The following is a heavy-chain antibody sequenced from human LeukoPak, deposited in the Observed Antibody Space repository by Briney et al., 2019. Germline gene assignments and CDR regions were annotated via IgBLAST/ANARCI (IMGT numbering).Heavy chain of an antibody. V-gene: IGHV4-59*01. CDR2: IYYSGST. D-gene: IGHD3-10*01. J-gene: IGHJ3*02. CDR3: AREDFEGSGTPSGAFDI. Sequence: SETLSLTCTVSGGSISSYYWSWIRQPPGKGLEWIGYIYYSGSTNYNPSLKSRVTISVDTPKNQFSLKLSSVTAADTAVYYCAREDFEGSGTPSGAFDIWGQGTKVTVSS. CDR1: GGSISSYY.